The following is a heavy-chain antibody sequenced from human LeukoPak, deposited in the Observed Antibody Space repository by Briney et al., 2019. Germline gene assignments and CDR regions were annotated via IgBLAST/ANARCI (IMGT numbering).Heavy chain of an antibody. CDR1: GFTFSDYY. Sequence: GGSLRLSCAASGFTFSDYYMSWIRQAPGKGLEWVSYISSSGSTIYYADSVNGRFTISRDNSQNTLYLQMGSLRAEDTAVYYCVKYRLVVYKNMDVWGQGTTVTVSS. CDR2: ISSSGSTI. CDR3: VKYRLVVYKNMDV. D-gene: IGHD2-8*01. J-gene: IGHJ6*02. V-gene: IGHV3-11*01.